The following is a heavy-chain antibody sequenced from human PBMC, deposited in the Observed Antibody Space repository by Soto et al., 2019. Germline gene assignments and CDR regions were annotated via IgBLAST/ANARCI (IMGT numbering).Heavy chain of an antibody. Sequence: QVQLVQSAAEVKKPGSSVTFSCQASGGPFSSYSINWVRQAPGPVLAWKGEIIPIFGTANYAQKFQGRVTITADESTRVDYRVISILRSEGTDLYYCAWVGGRLFGGMDDWGLGSLVTV. J-gene: IGHJ4*02. CDR1: GGPFSSYS. V-gene: IGHV1-69*01. CDR3: AWVGGRLFGGMDD. D-gene: IGHD1-26*01. CDR2: IIPIFGTA.